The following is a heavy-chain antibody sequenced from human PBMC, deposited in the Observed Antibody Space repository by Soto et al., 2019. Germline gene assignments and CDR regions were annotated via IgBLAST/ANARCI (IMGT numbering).Heavy chain of an antibody. CDR1: GGSISSGGYY. J-gene: IGHJ5*02. Sequence: SETLSLTCTVSGGSISSGGYYWSWIRQHPGKGLEWIGYIFYSGTTYYNPSLKSRVTISVDTSKNQFSLKLSSVTAADTAVYYCATYGDYEYNRFDHWGQGTLVTVSS. D-gene: IGHD4-17*01. CDR2: IFYSGTT. CDR3: ATYGDYEYNRFDH. V-gene: IGHV4-31*03.